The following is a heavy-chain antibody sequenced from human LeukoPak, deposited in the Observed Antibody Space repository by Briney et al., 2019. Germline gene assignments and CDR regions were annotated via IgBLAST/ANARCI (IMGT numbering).Heavy chain of an antibody. Sequence: GGSLRLSCAASGFTFSGYSMSWVRQAPGKGLEWVAGLGRTGEYKYYADSAKGRFTISRDNSKDTVSLQMNSLRAEDSAIYYCVKDRPCDTCMDAWGQGTTVTVSS. V-gene: IGHV3-23*01. CDR3: VKDRPCDTCMDA. CDR2: LGRTGEYK. D-gene: IGHD2-2*02. J-gene: IGHJ6*02. CDR1: GFTFSGYS.